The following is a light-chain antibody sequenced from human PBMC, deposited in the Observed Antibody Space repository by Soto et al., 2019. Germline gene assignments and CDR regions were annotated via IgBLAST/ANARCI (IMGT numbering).Light chain of an antibody. CDR2: DAS. J-gene: IGKJ1*01. V-gene: IGKV3-20*01. Sequence: EIVLTQSPGTLSLSPGERATLSCRASQSVSSSYLAWYQQKPGQAPRLLIYDASSRATGIPDRFSGSGSGTDFTLTISRLEPEDFAVYYCQQYNNWPPQTFGQGTKVEIK. CDR3: QQYNNWPPQT. CDR1: QSVSSSY.